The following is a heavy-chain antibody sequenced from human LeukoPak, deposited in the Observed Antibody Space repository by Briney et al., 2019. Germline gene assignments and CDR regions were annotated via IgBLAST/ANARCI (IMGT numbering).Heavy chain of an antibody. J-gene: IGHJ4*02. V-gene: IGHV3-48*01. CDR2: ISSSSSTI. CDR1: GFTFSRHG. D-gene: IGHD3-22*01. CDR3: ARGAYYYED. Sequence: PGGSLRLSCAPSGFTFSRHGMNWVRQAPGKGLEWVSYISSSSSTIYYADSVKGRFTISRDNAKNSLYLKMNSLRAEDTAVYYCARGAYYYEDWGQGTLVTVSS.